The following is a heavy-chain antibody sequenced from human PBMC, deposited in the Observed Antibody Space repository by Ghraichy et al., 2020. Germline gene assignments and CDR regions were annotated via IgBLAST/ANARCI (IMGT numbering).Heavy chain of an antibody. V-gene: IGHV3-7*03. D-gene: IGHD3-10*01. CDR3: AGVTYGNFDY. CDR2: IKQDGSEK. J-gene: IGHJ4*02. CDR1: GFTFSSYW. Sequence: GESLNISCAASGFTFSSYWMSWVRQAPGKGLEWVANIKQDGSEKYYVDSVKGRFTISRDNAKNSLYLQMNSLRAEDTAVYYCAGVTYGNFDYWGQGTLVTVSS.